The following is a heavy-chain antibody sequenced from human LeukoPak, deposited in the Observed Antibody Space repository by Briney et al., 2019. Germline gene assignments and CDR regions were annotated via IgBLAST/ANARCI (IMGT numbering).Heavy chain of an antibody. Sequence: GGSLRLSCAASGFTFSSYWMHWVRQAPGKGLEWVSVIYSGGSTYYADSVKGRFTISRDNSKNTLYLQMNSLRIEDTAVYYCTKDRSYGRSYFDYWGQGTLVTVAS. CDR3: TKDRSYGRSYFDY. V-gene: IGHV3-66*02. J-gene: IGHJ4*02. CDR1: GFTFSSYW. D-gene: IGHD5-18*01. CDR2: IYSGGST.